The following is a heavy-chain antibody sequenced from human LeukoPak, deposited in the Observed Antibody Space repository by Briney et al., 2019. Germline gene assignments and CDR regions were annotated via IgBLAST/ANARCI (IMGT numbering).Heavy chain of an antibody. CDR1: GFTFSTYW. CDR3: ARIWSGYGEYYFDY. V-gene: IGHV3-7*01. D-gene: IGHD3-3*01. Sequence: PGGSLRLSCAASGFTFSTYWMSWVRQAPGKGLEWVANIKQDGSEKYYVDSVKGRFTISRDNAKNSLYLQMNSLRAADTAVYYCARIWSGYGEYYFDYWGQGTLVTVSS. CDR2: IKQDGSEK. J-gene: IGHJ4*02.